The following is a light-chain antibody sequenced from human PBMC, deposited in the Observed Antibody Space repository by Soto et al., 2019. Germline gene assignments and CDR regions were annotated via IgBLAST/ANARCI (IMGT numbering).Light chain of an antibody. CDR2: LND. CDR3: AAWDVSLNAL. J-gene: IGLJ1*01. Sequence: QSVLTQPPSLSAPPGQRVNISCSGSFSNIGDNVVNWYQQPPGAAPKLLIYLNDRRPGGAPDRFSGSKSGTSAFLAISGLQSEDEADYYCAAWDVSLNALFGTGTKVTVL. V-gene: IGLV1-44*01. CDR1: FSNIGDNV.